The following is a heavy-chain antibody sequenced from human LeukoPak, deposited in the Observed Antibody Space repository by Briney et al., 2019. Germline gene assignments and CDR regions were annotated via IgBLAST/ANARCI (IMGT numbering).Heavy chain of an antibody. CDR2: ISSSSSAI. D-gene: IGHD4-17*01. J-gene: IGHJ4*02. CDR1: GFTFSSYS. Sequence: GGSLRLSCAASGFTFSSYSMNWVRQAPGKGLEWVSYISSSSSAIYYADSVKGRFTISRDNAKNSLYLQMNSLRAEDTAVYYCAKDHDYGDYPLDYWGQGTLVTVSS. V-gene: IGHV3-48*04. CDR3: AKDHDYGDYPLDY.